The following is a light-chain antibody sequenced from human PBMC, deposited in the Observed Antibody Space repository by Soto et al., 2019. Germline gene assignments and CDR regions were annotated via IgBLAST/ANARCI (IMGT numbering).Light chain of an antibody. CDR1: QSGSSN. V-gene: IGKV3-15*01. Sequence: EKESAPEPAPLSCSPGERATLSFRASQSGSSNLAWYQQKPGQAPRLLIYGASTRATGVPARFSGSGSGTEFTLTISSLQSQDFAVYYCQQYNNWPWTFGQGTKV. CDR2: GAS. CDR3: QQYNNWPWT. J-gene: IGKJ1*01.